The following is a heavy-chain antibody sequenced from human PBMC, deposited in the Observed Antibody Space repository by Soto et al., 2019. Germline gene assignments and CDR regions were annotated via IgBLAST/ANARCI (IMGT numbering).Heavy chain of an antibody. Sequence: PSETLSLTCTVSGGSISSINDYWGWIRQPPGMGLEWIGYVYYTGTTSYNPSLKSRVTISIDGSKNQISLKLSSVTAGDTAFYYCARLGGSYAVPHFDYWGQGTLVTVS. CDR2: VYYTGTT. V-gene: IGHV4-61*05. J-gene: IGHJ4*02. CDR3: ARLGGSYAVPHFDY. D-gene: IGHD1-26*01. CDR1: GGSISSINDY.